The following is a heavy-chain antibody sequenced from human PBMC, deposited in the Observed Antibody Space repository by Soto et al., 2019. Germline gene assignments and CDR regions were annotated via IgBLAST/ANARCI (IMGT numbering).Heavy chain of an antibody. Sequence: ASVTVSCKASVYSFTRYDINWVRHAPGQGFDFMGWMNPNSGGTGYPQKFQDRVTMTWDTSISTAYMELTSLRSEDTAVYYCARDVYYYDSSAYYSYWGQGTLVTVSS. CDR2: MNPNSGGT. CDR1: VYSFTRYD. D-gene: IGHD3-22*01. V-gene: IGHV1-8*01. CDR3: ARDVYYYDSSAYYSY. J-gene: IGHJ4*02.